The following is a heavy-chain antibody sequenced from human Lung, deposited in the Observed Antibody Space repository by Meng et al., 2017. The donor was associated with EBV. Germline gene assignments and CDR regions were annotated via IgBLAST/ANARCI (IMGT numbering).Heavy chain of an antibody. CDR3: ARTGCSSSSCYDY. CDR1: GYSFTTYA. V-gene: IGHV1-3*01. J-gene: IGHJ4*02. D-gene: IGHD2-2*01. CDR2: INAGNGNT. Sequence: QVQRVQSGAEVKKPGASEKVSCKASGYSFTTYAMDWVRQAPGPRLEWMGWINAGNGNTKYSEKFQSRVTITRDTAASTAYMELSSLRSEDTAVYYCARTGCSSSSCYDYWGQGTLVTVSS.